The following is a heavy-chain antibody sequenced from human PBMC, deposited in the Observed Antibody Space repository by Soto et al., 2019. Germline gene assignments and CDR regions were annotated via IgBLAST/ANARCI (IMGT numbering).Heavy chain of an antibody. CDR1: GYTFTSYG. D-gene: IGHD3-10*01. V-gene: IGHV1-18*01. CDR2: ISAYNGNT. CDR3: ARDIYYGSGSYPFFGSSYYYGMDV. Sequence: ASVKVSCKASGYTFTSYGISWVRQAPGQGLEWMGWISAYNGNTNYAQKLQGRVTMTTDTSTSTAYMELRSLRSDDTAVYYCARDIYYGSGSYPFFGSSYYYGMDVWGQGTTVTVSS. J-gene: IGHJ6*02.